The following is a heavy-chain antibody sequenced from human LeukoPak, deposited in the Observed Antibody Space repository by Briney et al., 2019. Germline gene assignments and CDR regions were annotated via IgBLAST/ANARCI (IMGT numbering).Heavy chain of an antibody. CDR2: ISSSSSYI. J-gene: IGHJ5*02. CDR1: GFTFSSYS. Sequence: GGSLRLSCAASGFTFSSYSMNWVRQAPGRGLEWVSSISSSSSYIYYADSVKGRFTISRDNAKNSLYLQMNSLRAEDTAVYYCASLPTIFGVVPWFDPWGQGTLVTVSS. V-gene: IGHV3-21*01. D-gene: IGHD3-3*01. CDR3: ASLPTIFGVVPWFDP.